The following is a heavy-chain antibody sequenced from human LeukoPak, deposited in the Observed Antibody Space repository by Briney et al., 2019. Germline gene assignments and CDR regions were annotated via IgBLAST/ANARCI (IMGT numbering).Heavy chain of an antibody. CDR1: GFTFDDYS. J-gene: IGHJ4*02. D-gene: IGHD3-22*01. CDR2: INWNGGST. CDR3: ARERTYYYDSNPDYFDY. Sequence: GGSLRLSCAASGFTFDDYSMSWVRHAPGKGLEWVSGINWNGGSTVYADSVKGRFTISRDNAKNSLYLQMNSLRAGDTALYYCARERTYYYDSNPDYFDYWGQGTLVTVSS. V-gene: IGHV3-20*04.